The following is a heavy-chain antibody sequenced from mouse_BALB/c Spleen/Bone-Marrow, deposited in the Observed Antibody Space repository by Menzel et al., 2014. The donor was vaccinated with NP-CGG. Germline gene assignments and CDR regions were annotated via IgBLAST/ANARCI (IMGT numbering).Heavy chain of an antibody. CDR3: VYGRDWYFDA. D-gene: IGHD1-1*01. Sequence: EVKLVESGAELVKPGASVKLPCTASGFNIKDTYMHWVKERPEQGLEWIGRIDPANGNTKYDPKFQGKATITADTSSNTAYLQLSSLTSEDTAVYYCVYGRDWYFDAWGAGTTVTVSS. V-gene: IGHV14-3*02. J-gene: IGHJ1*01. CDR2: IDPANGNT. CDR1: GFNIKDTY.